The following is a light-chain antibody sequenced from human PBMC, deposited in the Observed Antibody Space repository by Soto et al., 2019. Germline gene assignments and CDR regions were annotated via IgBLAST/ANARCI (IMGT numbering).Light chain of an antibody. CDR1: NSNIGNNY. J-gene: IGLJ1*01. CDR2: END. Sequence: QSVLTQPPSVSAAPGQKVTISCSGSNSNIGNNYVSWYQQLPGTAPKLLLYENDKRPSGIPDRFSGSKSGTSATLGITGLQTGDEADYYCGTWDSSLSAYVFGTGTKLTVL. V-gene: IGLV1-51*02. CDR3: GTWDSSLSAYV.